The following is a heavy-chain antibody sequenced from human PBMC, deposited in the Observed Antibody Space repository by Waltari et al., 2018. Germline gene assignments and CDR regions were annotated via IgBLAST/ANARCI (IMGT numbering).Heavy chain of an antibody. Sequence: QVQLQQWGAGLLKPSETLSLTCAVYGGSFSGYYWSWIRQPPGKGLAWIGEINHSGSTNYNPSLKRRVTISVDTSKNQFSLNLSSVTAAYTAVYYCARSLRAYYYGSGAFDYWGQGTLVTVSS. CDR2: INHSGST. D-gene: IGHD3-10*01. V-gene: IGHV4-34*01. CDR1: GGSFSGYY. CDR3: ARSLRAYYYGSGAFDY. J-gene: IGHJ4*02.